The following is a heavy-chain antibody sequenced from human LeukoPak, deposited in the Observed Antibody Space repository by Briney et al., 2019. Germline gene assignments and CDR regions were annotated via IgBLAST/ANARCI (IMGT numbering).Heavy chain of an antibody. D-gene: IGHD2-2*01. CDR1: GGSISSYY. J-gene: IGHJ5*02. CDR3: ARGGYQLLGWNWFDP. Sequence: SETLSLTCIVSGGSISSYYWSWIRQPPGKGLEWIGYIYYSGSTNYNPSLKSRVTISVDTSKNQFSLKLSSVTAADTAVYYCARGGYQLLGWNWFDPWGQGTLVTVSS. CDR2: IYYSGST. V-gene: IGHV4-59*01.